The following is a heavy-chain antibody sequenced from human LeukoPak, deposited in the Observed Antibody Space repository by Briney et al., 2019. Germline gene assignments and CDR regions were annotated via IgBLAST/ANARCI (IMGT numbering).Heavy chain of an antibody. Sequence: PGRSLRLSCVASGFTFSTYSMNWVRQAAGKGLEWVSYISGSSGTIYYADSVKGRFTISRDNAKNSLYLQMNSLRAEDTAVYYCARRSEFGVLYYMDIWGKGTTVTVSS. CDR3: ARRSEFGVLYYMDI. CDR2: ISGSSGTI. CDR1: GFTFSTYS. D-gene: IGHD3-16*01. V-gene: IGHV3-48*01. J-gene: IGHJ6*03.